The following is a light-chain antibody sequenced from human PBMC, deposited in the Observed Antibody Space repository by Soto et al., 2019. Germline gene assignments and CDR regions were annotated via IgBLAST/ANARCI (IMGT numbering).Light chain of an antibody. CDR1: SSYVGAYNY. CDR3: CSYADTYVE. Sequence: QSALTQPRSVSGSPGQSVAISCTGTSSYVGAYNYVSWYQQHPGKAPKLMIYDVDKRPSWVPDRFSGSKSGNTASLTISGLQAEDEADYYCCSYADTYVELGGGTKLTVL. CDR2: DVD. V-gene: IGLV2-11*01. J-gene: IGLJ2*01.